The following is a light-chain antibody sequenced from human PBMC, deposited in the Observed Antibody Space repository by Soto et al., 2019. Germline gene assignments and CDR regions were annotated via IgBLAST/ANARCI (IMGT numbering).Light chain of an antibody. Sequence: DIQMTQSPSSLSASVRDRVTITCRASQSIRSHLNWYQERPGKAPKLLIYAASSLQSGVPSRFSGTGSGTDFTITISSLQPEDFATYYCQQSYNPPYTFGQGTKLEIK. V-gene: IGKV1-39*01. CDR1: QSIRSH. CDR3: QQSYNPPYT. J-gene: IGKJ2*01. CDR2: AAS.